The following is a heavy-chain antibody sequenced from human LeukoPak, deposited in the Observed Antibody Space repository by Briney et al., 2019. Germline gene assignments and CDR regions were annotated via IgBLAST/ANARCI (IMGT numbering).Heavy chain of an antibody. CDR1: GFTFDDYA. CDR3: AKARYCSSTSCYWDY. CDR2: ISWNSGSI. J-gene: IGHJ4*02. D-gene: IGHD2-2*01. Sequence: GGSLRLSCAASGFTFDDYAMHWVRQAPGKGLEWVSGISWNSGSIGYADSVKGRFTISRDNAKNSLYLQMNSLRAEDMALYYCAKARYCSSTSCYWDYWGQGTLVTISS. V-gene: IGHV3-9*03.